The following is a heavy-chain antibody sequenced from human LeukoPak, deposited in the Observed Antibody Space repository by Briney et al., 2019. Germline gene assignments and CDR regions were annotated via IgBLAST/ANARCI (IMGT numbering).Heavy chain of an antibody. CDR3: TSRYCTSTNCYSFDI. CDR2: INSDGSST. D-gene: IGHD2-2*01. CDR1: GFTFNSYW. V-gene: IGHV3-74*01. J-gene: IGHJ3*02. Sequence: GGSLRLSCAASGFTFNSYWMHWVRQAPGKGLVWVSRINSDGSSTNYADSVKGRVTISRDNAKNTLYLQMNSLRAEDTAVYYCTSRYCTSTNCYSFDIWGQGTMVTVSS.